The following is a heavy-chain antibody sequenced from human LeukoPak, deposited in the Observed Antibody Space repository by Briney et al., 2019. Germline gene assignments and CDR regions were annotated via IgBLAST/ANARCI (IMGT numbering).Heavy chain of an antibody. J-gene: IGHJ3*02. CDR3: ARDATFLARAFDI. D-gene: IGHD2/OR15-2a*01. V-gene: IGHV4-34*01. Sequence: SETLSLTCAVYGGSFSGYYWSWIRQPPGKGLEWIGEINHSGSTNYNPSLKSRVTISVDTSKNQFSLKLSSVTAADTAVYYCARDATFLARAFDIWGQGTLVTVSS. CDR2: INHSGST. CDR1: GGSFSGYY.